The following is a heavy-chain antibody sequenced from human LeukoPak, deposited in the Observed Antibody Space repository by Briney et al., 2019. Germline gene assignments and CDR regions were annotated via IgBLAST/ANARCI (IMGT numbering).Heavy chain of an antibody. CDR1: GYSFTSYW. CDR2: IYPGDSDT. D-gene: IGHD1-26*01. Sequence: GESLQISCKGSGYSFTSYWIGWVRQVPGKGLEWMGIIYPGDSDTGYSPSFQGQVTISADNSINTAYLQWSSLKASDTAMYYCARRVVGATTRHFDYWGQGTLVTVSS. J-gene: IGHJ4*02. V-gene: IGHV5-51*01. CDR3: ARRVVGATTRHFDY.